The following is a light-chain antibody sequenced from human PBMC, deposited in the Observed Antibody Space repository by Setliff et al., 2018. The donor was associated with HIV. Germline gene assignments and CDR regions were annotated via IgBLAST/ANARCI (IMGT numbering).Light chain of an antibody. V-gene: IGLV2-14*03. CDR2: DIN. J-gene: IGLJ3*02. CDR3: SSYTSSSTFLV. CDR1: SSDVGGYEF. Sequence: ALTQPASVSGSPGQSITISCTGTSSDVGGYEFVSWYQLHPGKAPKLMIYDINKRSSGVSNRFSGSKSGDTASLTISGLQAEDEADYFCSSYTSSSTFLVFGGGTKVTVL.